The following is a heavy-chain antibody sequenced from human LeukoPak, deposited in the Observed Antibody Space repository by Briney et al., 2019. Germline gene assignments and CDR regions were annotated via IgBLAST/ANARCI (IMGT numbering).Heavy chain of an antibody. J-gene: IGHJ4*02. Sequence: GSLRVSCAASGFTFSSYWMHWVRQAPGKGLVWVSRINTDGRSTSYAFSVKGRLTISRDNAKNTLYLQMNSLRAEDTAVYYCARVGGTYVALPPDYWGQGTVVPVSS. CDR2: INTDGRST. CDR3: ARVGGTYVALPPDY. CDR1: GFTFSSYW. D-gene: IGHD3-10*01. V-gene: IGHV3-74*01.